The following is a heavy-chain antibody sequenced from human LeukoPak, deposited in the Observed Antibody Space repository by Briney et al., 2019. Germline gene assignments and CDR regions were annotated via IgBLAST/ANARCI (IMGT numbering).Heavy chain of an antibody. J-gene: IGHJ5*02. V-gene: IGHV3-11*01. CDR2: ISSGSYSH. CDR1: GFALTGNY. CDR3: ARGKRTFDP. Sequence: GGSLRLSCVVSGFALTGNYMSWIRQAPGKEPRWVAYISSGSYSHYYADSVRGRFTISRDNSKNSLYLEMSDLRVEDTALYYCARGKRTFDPWGQGTLVTVTS.